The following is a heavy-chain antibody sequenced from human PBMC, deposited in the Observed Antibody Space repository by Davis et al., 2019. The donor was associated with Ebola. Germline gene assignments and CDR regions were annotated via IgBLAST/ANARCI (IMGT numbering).Heavy chain of an antibody. D-gene: IGHD1-26*01. V-gene: IGHV3-7*01. J-gene: IGHJ4*02. CDR1: GLTFSSYA. CDR3: ARAHIVGASPFDF. Sequence: GESLKISCAASGLTFSSYAMSWVRQAPGKGLEWVANIKQDGSEKYYVDSLKGRFTISRDNAKNSLYLQMNSLRAEDTAVYYCARAHIVGASPFDFWGQGTLVTVSS. CDR2: IKQDGSEK.